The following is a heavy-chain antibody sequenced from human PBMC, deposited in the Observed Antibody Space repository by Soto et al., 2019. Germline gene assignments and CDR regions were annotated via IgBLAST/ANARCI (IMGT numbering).Heavy chain of an antibody. CDR1: GXSLRTSGVG. CDR3: AKSGSSGWYGWFDP. D-gene: IGHD6-19*01. V-gene: IGHV2-5*01. CDR2: IYWNDDK. Sequence: SGPTLVKPTQTLTLTCIXXGXSLRTSGVGVGXXXXXXXXAXEXLGFIYWNDDKRYSPSLKSRLTITKDTSKNQVVLTMTNMDPVDTATYYCAKSGSSGWYGWFDPWGQGTLVTVSS. J-gene: IGHJ5*02.